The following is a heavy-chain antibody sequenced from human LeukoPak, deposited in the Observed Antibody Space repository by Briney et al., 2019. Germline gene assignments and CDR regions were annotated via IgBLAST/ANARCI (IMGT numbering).Heavy chain of an antibody. D-gene: IGHD5-18*01. J-gene: IGHJ4*02. V-gene: IGHV1-2*04. CDR1: GCTFSSYA. CDR3: ARDGNGYATLFDY. CDR2: INPNSGGT. Sequence: ASVKVSCKASGCTFSSYAISWVRQAPGQGLEWMGWINPNSGGTNYAQKFQGWVTMTRDTSISTAYMELSRLRSDDTAVYYCARDGNGYATLFDYWGQGTLVTVSS.